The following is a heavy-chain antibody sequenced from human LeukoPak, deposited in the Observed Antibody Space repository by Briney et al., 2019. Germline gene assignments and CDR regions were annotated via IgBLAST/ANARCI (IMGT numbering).Heavy chain of an antibody. CDR2: INHSGST. V-gene: IGHV4-34*01. D-gene: IGHD3-10*01. CDR1: GGSFSGYY. CDR3: ASGGYYGSGSFSI. Sequence: SETLSLTCAVYGGSFSGYYWSWIRQPPGKGLEWIGEINHSGSTNYNPSLKSRVTISVDTSKNQFSLKLSSVTAADTAVYYCASGGYYGSGSFSIWGQGTLVTVSS. J-gene: IGHJ4*02.